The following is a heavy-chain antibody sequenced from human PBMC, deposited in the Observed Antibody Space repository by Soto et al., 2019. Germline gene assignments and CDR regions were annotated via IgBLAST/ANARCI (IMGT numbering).Heavy chain of an antibody. Sequence: SETLSLTCAVSGGSISSSNWWSWVRQPPGKGLEWIGEIYHSGSTNYNPSLKSRVTISVDKSKNQFSLKLSSVTAADTAVYYCARGLYCTNGVCCVFDYWGQGTLVTVSS. V-gene: IGHV4-4*02. D-gene: IGHD2-8*01. CDR3: ARGLYCTNGVCCVFDY. CDR1: GGSISSSNW. J-gene: IGHJ4*02. CDR2: IYHSGST.